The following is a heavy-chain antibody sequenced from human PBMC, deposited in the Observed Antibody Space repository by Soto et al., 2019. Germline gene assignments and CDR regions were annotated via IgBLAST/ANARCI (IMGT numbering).Heavy chain of an antibody. V-gene: IGHV1-8*01. CDR3: AGACDWLTYYYYGMDV. D-gene: IGHD3-9*01. CDR1: GYTFTSYD. Sequence: ASVKVSCKASGYTFTSYDINWVRQATGQGLEWMGWMNPNSGNTGYAQKFQGRVTMTRNTSISTAYMELSSLRSEDTAVYYCAGACDWLTYYYYGMDVWGQGTTVPVAS. J-gene: IGHJ6*02. CDR2: MNPNSGNT.